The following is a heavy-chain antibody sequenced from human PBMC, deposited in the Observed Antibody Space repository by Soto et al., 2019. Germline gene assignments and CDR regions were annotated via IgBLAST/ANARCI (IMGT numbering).Heavy chain of an antibody. V-gene: IGHV4-4*09. D-gene: IGHD3-16*01. J-gene: IGHJ6*03. Sequence: SEPLSLTCTVSGDSVRNQYWSWIRRPPGRGLEWIGYIYRSGSTKYNPSLKSRLTISVDTTKNQFSLKLSSVTAADTAVYYCARALDYGHMDVWGKGTPATVSS. CDR1: GDSVRNQY. CDR3: ARALDYGHMDV. CDR2: IYRSGST.